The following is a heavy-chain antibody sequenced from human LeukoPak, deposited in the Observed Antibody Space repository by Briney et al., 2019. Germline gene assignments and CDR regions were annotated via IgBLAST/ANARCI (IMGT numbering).Heavy chain of an antibody. V-gene: IGHV3-53*01. J-gene: IGHJ5*02. CDR2: IYSGGST. CDR1: GFTVSSNY. CDR3: ARDGGDNWFDP. Sequence: PGGSLRLSCAASGFTVSSNYMSWVRQAPGKGLEWVSVIYSGGSTNYADSVKGRFTISRDNSKNTLYLQMNSLRAEDTAVYYCARDGGDNWFDPWGQGTLVTVSS. D-gene: IGHD3-10*01.